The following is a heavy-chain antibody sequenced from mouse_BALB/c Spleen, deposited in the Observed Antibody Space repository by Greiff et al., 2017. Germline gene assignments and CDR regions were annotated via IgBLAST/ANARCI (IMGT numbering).Heavy chain of an antibody. Sequence: VKLMESGPQLVRPGASVKISCKASGYSFTSYWMHWVKQRPGQGLEWIGMIDPSDSETRLNQKFKDKATLTVDKSSSTAYMQLSSPTSEDSAVYYCARFITTATDWYFDVWGAGTTVTVSS. D-gene: IGHD1-2*01. CDR1: GYSFTSYW. J-gene: IGHJ1*01. CDR3: ARFITTATDWYFDV. CDR2: IDPSDSET. V-gene: IGHV1S126*01.